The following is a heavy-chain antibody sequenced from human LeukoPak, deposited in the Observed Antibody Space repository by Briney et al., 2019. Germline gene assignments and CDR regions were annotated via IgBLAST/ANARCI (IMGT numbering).Heavy chain of an antibody. Sequence: ASVKVSCKASGYTFTSYYLHWVRQAPGQGLEWMGIINLSGGSTNYAQKFQGRVTMTRDMSTSKVYMELSSLRSEDTAVYYCARAPEGSYHKPPKFDYWGQGTMVTVSS. CDR2: INLSGGST. D-gene: IGHD3-10*01. J-gene: IGHJ4*02. CDR3: ARAPEGSYHKPPKFDY. V-gene: IGHV1-46*01. CDR1: GYTFTSYY.